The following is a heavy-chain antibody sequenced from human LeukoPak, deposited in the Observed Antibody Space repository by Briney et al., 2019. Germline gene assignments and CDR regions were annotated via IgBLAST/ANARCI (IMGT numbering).Heavy chain of an antibody. J-gene: IGHJ4*02. V-gene: IGHV3-7*01. CDR2: IKKDGSEK. CDR3: ARDLYRIVVVPHYFDY. D-gene: IGHD3-22*01. Sequence: GGSLRLSCAASGFTFSNYAMTWVRQAPGKGLEWVANIKKDGSEKYYVNSAKGRFTISRDNAKNSLYLQMNSLRAEDTAVYYCARDLYRIVVVPHYFDYWGQGTLVTVSS. CDR1: GFTFSNYA.